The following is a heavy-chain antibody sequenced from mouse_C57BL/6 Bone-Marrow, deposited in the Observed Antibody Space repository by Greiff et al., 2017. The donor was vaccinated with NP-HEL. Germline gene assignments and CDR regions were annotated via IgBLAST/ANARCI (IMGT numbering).Heavy chain of an antibody. Sequence: VQLQQSGPGLVQPSQSLSITCTVSGFSLTSYGVHWVRQSPGKGLEWLGVIWRGGSTDYNAAFMSRLSITKDNSKSQVFFKMNSLQAYDTAIYYCAKSYYDYGGYAMDYWGQGTSVTVSS. CDR1: GFSLTSYG. CDR3: AKSYYDYGGYAMDY. D-gene: IGHD2-4*01. CDR2: IWRGGST. J-gene: IGHJ4*01. V-gene: IGHV2-5*01.